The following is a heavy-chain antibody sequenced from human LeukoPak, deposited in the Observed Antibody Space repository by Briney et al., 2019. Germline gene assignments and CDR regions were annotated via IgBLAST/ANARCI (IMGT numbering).Heavy chain of an antibody. Sequence: GESLKISCKASGYSFTSYWIGWVRQMPGKGLEWMGIIDPSDSDTRYTPSFQGQVTISADKSLSTAYLLWNSLQASDTAMYYCARQTAMGRSGDYWGQGTLFTVSS. CDR2: IDPSDSDT. CDR1: GYSFTSYW. D-gene: IGHD5-18*01. CDR3: ARQTAMGRSGDY. V-gene: IGHV5-51*01. J-gene: IGHJ4*02.